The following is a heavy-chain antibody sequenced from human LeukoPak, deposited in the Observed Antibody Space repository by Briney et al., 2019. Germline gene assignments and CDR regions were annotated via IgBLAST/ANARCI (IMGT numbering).Heavy chain of an antibody. Sequence: SETLSLTCTVSGGSISSYYWSWIRQPPGKGLEWIGYIYYSGSTNYNPSLKSRVAISVDTSKNQFSLKLTSVAAADTAVYFCARDTTGDFDLWGRGTLVTVSS. J-gene: IGHJ2*01. CDR1: GGSISSYY. CDR3: ARDTTGDFDL. V-gene: IGHV4-59*01. D-gene: IGHD1-26*01. CDR2: IYYSGST.